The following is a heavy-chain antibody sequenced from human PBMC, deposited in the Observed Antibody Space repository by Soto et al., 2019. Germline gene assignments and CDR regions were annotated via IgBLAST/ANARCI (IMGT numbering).Heavy chain of an antibody. Sequence: SETLYLTCTVSGGSVSSGSYYWSWIRQSPEKGLEWIGYIYYSGSINYNLSFKSRVTISADTSKNQFSLKLASVTTADTAVYYCARGSSGYFRNAFDVWGQGTMVT. V-gene: IGHV4-61*01. D-gene: IGHD6-19*01. CDR1: GGSVSSGSYY. CDR3: ARGSSGYFRNAFDV. CDR2: IYYSGSI. J-gene: IGHJ3*01.